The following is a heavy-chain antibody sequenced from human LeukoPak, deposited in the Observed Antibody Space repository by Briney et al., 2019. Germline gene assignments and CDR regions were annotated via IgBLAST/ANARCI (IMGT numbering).Heavy chain of an antibody. CDR3: ARQTIAAAGNNWFDP. J-gene: IGHJ5*02. CDR2: IYDSGGT. Sequence: SEALSLTCAVYGGSFSGYYWSWIRQPPGKRLEWIGYIYDSGGTNHNPSLKSRVTMSVDTSKNHFSLKLNTVTAADTAVYFCARQTIAAAGNNWFDPWGQGTLVTVSS. D-gene: IGHD6-13*01. V-gene: IGHV4-59*01. CDR1: GGSFSGYY.